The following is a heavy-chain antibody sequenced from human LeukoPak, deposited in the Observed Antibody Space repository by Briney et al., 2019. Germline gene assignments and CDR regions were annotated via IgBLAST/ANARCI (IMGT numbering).Heavy chain of an antibody. CDR1: GFTLGVYA. CDR2: ISGDGGTS. V-gene: IGHV3-23*01. D-gene: IGHD5-24*01. Sequence: GGSLRLSCADSGFTLGVYAMSWVRQAPGKGLEWVSVISGDGGTSYHAHSVKGRFTISRDDSKNTLYLQMKSLRVEDTAVYYCARARSGFAMASWLDSWGQGTLVIVSS. CDR3: ARARSGFAMASWLDS. J-gene: IGHJ4*02.